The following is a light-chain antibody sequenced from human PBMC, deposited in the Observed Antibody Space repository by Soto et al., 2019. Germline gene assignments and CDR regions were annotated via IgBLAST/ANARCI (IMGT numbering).Light chain of an antibody. V-gene: IGKV3-11*01. Sequence: EVVLTQSPGTLSLSPGGRATLSCRASQSVSRRLAWYQQRPGQSPRLLISGASMRASGVPVRFIGSGSGTDFTLTISSLEPDDFAVYYCQQRADWPITFGQGTRLEI. CDR2: GAS. CDR1: QSVSRR. J-gene: IGKJ5*01. CDR3: QQRADWPIT.